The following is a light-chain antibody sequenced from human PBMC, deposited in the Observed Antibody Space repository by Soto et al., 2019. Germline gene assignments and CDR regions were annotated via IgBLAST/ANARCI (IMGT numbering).Light chain of an antibody. J-gene: IGLJ3*02. Sequence: QSALTQPPSASGSPGQSVTISCTGTSSDVGAYNYVSWYQQYPGKAPKLMIYEVSKRPSGVPDRFSGSKSGKTASLTVSGLQPEDEADYYCTSYAGNNTWVFGGGTKLTVL. CDR3: TSYAGNNTWV. CDR2: EVS. V-gene: IGLV2-8*01. CDR1: SSDVGAYNY.